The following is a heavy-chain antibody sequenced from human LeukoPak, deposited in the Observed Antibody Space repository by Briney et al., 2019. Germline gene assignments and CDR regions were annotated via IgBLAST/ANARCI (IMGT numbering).Heavy chain of an antibody. V-gene: IGHV3-7*01. CDR3: ARDVGGVYDSSGRTHYYYYGMDV. Sequence: GGSLRLSCAASGFTFTSYWMSWVRQAPGQGLEWVANINQDGSEKYYVDSVKGRFTISRDNAKNSLYLQMNSLRAEDTAVYYCARDVGGVYDSSGRTHYYYYGMDVWGQGTTVTVSS. CDR2: INQDGSEK. D-gene: IGHD3-22*01. CDR1: GFTFTSYW. J-gene: IGHJ6*02.